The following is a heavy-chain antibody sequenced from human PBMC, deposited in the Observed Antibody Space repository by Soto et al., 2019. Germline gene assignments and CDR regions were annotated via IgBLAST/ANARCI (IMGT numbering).Heavy chain of an antibody. Sequence: EVQLVESGGGLVQPAGSLRLSCAASGFTFSDHYMDWVRQAPGKGLEWVGRIKNKANSYTTEYAATVKGRFIISRDDSKNSVFLQMNRPKTDDTALNYCTRDQMGSRRTSDYWGQGILVPVSP. D-gene: IGHD6-13*01. V-gene: IGHV3-72*01. CDR3: TRDQMGSRRTSDY. CDR1: GFTFSDHY. J-gene: IGHJ4*02. CDR2: IKNKANSYTT.